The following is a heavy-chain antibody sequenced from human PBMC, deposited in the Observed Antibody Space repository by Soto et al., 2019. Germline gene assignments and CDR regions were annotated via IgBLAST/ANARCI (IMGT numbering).Heavy chain of an antibody. V-gene: IGHV6-1*01. CDR2: TYYRSNWRH. D-gene: IGHD6-19*01. J-gene: IGHJ4*02. CDR1: GESVSSNTAA. Sequence: SQTLSLTCAISGESVSSNTAAWNWIRSSPSRGLEWLGRTYYRSNWRHDYAVSVKSRITVNPDTSKNHFSLQLNSVTPDDTAVYYCARGVAGSGFDLWGQGTLVTVSS. CDR3: ARGVAGSGFDL.